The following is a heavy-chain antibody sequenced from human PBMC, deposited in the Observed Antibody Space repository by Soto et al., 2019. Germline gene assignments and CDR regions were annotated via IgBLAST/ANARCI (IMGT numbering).Heavy chain of an antibody. J-gene: IGHJ3*02. CDR2: IYYSGST. CDR3: ARGTRGYSYGYAFDI. V-gene: IGHV4-59*01. Sequence: SETLSLTCTVSGGSISSYYWSWIRQPPGKGLEWIGYIYYSGSTNYNPSLKSRVTISVDTSKNQFSLKLSSVTAADTAVYYCARGTRGYSYGYAFDIWGQGTMVTVSS. D-gene: IGHD5-18*01. CDR1: GGSISSYY.